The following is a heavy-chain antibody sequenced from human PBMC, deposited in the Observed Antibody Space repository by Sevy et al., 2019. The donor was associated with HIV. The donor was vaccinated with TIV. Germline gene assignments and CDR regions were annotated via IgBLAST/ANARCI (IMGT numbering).Heavy chain of an antibody. V-gene: IGHV3-11*01. Sequence: GGSLRLSCAASGFTFSDYYMSWIRQAPGKGLEWVSYISSSGSTIYYADSVKGRFTISRDNAKNSLYLQMNSLRAEDTAMYHCARDFGDSPRPGAFDIWGQGTMVTVSS. CDR2: ISSSGSTI. D-gene: IGHD4-17*01. CDR1: GFTFSDYY. CDR3: ARDFGDSPRPGAFDI. J-gene: IGHJ3*02.